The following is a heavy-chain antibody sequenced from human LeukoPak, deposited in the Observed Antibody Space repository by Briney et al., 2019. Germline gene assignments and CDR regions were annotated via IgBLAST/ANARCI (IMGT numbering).Heavy chain of an antibody. D-gene: IGHD3-22*01. Sequence: SETLSLTCAVYGGSFSGYYWSWIRQPPGKGLEWIGEIDHSGSTNYNPSLKSRVTISVDTSKNQFSLKQSSVTAADTAVYYCAGTYYYDSSGYYEIDYWGQGTLVTVSS. CDR3: AGTYYYDSSGYYEIDY. J-gene: IGHJ4*02. V-gene: IGHV4-34*01. CDR2: IDHSGST. CDR1: GGSFSGYY.